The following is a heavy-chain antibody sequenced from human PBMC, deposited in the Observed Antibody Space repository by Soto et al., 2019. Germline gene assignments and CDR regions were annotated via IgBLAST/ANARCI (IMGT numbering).Heavy chain of an antibody. CDR1: GFTFSRNG. D-gene: IGHD6-13*01. CDR3: AKGRDRSWSFDE. V-gene: IGHV3-30*18. J-gene: IGHJ4*01. CDR2: ISHDRRNI. Sequence: QIQLVESGGGVVQPGRSLRLSCTASGFTFSRNGMHWVRQAPGKGLEWVAVISHDRRNIYYADSVKGRFTISRDNSKNTQYLQMDSLTAEDTAVYFCAKGRDRSWSFDEWGHGPLVTVSS.